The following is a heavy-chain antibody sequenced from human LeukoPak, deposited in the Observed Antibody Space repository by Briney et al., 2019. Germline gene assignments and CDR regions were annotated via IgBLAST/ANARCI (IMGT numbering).Heavy chain of an antibody. CDR1: GGSISSSSYY. V-gene: IGHV4-39*01. D-gene: IGHD3-9*01. CDR3: ARLGYDILTGPSTFDY. J-gene: IGHJ4*02. CDR2: TYYSGST. Sequence: SETLSLTCTVSGGSISSSSYYWGWIRQPPGKGLEWIGSTYYSGSTYYNPSLKSRVTISVDTSKNQFSLKLSSVTAADTAVYYCARLGYDILTGPSTFDYWGQGTLVTVSS.